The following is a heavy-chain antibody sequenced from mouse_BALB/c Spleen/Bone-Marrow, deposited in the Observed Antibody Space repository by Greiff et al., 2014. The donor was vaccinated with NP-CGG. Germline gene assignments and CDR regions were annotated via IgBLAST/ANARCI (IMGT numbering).Heavy chain of an antibody. CDR3: ARNGYYGWSAY. CDR2: INPDSSTI. CDR1: GFDFSGYW. D-gene: IGHD2-3*01. V-gene: IGHV4-1*02. J-gene: IGHJ3*01. Sequence: EVQLQQSGGGLVQPGGSLKLSCAASGFDFSGYWMNWVRQALGKGLEWIGEINPDSSTINYTPSLKDKFIISRDNAKNTLYLQMSKVRSEDTALYYCARNGYYGWSAYWGQGTLVTVSA.